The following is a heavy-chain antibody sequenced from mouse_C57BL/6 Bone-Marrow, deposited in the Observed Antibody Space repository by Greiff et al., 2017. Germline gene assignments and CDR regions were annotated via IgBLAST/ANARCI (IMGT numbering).Heavy chain of an antibody. CDR3: ASGGVTTVAYYYAMDY. CDR1: GFTFSSYT. V-gene: IGHV5-9*01. CDR2: ISGGGGNT. Sequence: EVQLQESGGGLVKPGGSLKLSCAASGFTFSSYTMSWVRQTPEKRLEWVATISGGGGNTYYPDSVKGRFIISRDNAKNTLYLQMSSLRSEDTALYYGASGGVTTVAYYYAMDYWGQGTSVTVSS. J-gene: IGHJ4*01. D-gene: IGHD2-2*01.